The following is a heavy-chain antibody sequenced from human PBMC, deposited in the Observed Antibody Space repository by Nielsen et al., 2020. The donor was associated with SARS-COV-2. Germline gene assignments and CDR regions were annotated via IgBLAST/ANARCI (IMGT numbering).Heavy chain of an antibody. J-gene: IGHJ6*02. CDR2: ISSSSSTI. V-gene: IGHV3-48*01. Sequence: GESLKISCAASGFTFSSYEMNWVRQAPGKGLEWVSYISSSSSTIYYADSVKGRFTISRDNAKNSLYLQMNSLRAEDTAVYYCAIDYGDYAEDYGMDVWGQGTTVTVSS. D-gene: IGHD4-17*01. CDR1: GFTFSSYE. CDR3: AIDYGDYAEDYGMDV.